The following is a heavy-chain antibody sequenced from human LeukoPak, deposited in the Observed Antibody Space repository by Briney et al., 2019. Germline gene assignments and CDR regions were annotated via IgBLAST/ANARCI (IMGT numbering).Heavy chain of an antibody. CDR3: ARAGGYYDFWSGPSVGFDY. CDR2: INRSGST. Sequence: SETLSLTCAVYGGSFSGYYWSWIRQPPGKGLEWIGEINRSGSTNYNPSLKSRVTISVDTSKNQFSLKLSSVTAADTAVYYCARAGGYYDFWSGPSVGFDYWGQGTLVTVSS. J-gene: IGHJ4*02. V-gene: IGHV4-34*01. CDR1: GGSFSGYY. D-gene: IGHD3-3*01.